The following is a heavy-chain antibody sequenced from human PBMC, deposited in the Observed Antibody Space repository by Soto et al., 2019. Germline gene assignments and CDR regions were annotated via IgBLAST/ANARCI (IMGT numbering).Heavy chain of an antibody. CDR1: SYTFSTYA. CDR3: AKGPCSSTSCYTGGGGDFDY. CDR2: ISIYNGNT. D-gene: IGHD2-2*02. V-gene: IGHV1-18*01. J-gene: IGHJ4*02. Sequence: QVQLVQSGAEVKKPGASVKVSCKASSYTFSTYAINWVRQAPGQGLEWMGWISIYNGNTNYAQNLQGRVTMTADTSTSTAYMELRSLRSDDTAVYYCAKGPCSSTSCYTGGGGDFDYWGQGTLVTVSS.